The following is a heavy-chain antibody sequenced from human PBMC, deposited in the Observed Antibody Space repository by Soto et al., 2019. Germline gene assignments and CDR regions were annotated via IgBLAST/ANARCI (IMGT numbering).Heavy chain of an antibody. Sequence: HPGCSTRLSCAASGVSFNSYVMHVVRQATGKGLEWVAVISYDGSNKYYADSVKGRFTISRDNSKNTLYLQMNSLRAEDTAVYYCAKDRNEASYYGGNNGPNYWGQGTLVTVSS. CDR2: ISYDGSNK. J-gene: IGHJ4*02. D-gene: IGHD1-26*01. CDR3: AKDRNEASYYGGNNGPNY. V-gene: IGHV3-30*18. CDR1: GVSFNSYV.